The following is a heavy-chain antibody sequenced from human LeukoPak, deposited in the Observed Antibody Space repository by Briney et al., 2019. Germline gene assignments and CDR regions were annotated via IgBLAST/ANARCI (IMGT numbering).Heavy chain of an antibody. CDR3: ARDFSSSWYSLDP. J-gene: IGHJ5*02. D-gene: IGHD6-13*01. Sequence: GASVKISCKASGYTFTNYPIHWVRQAPGQRLEWMGWINAGNGNTKYSQEFQGRVTITRDTSASTAYMELSSLRSDDTAVYYCARDFSSSWYSLDPWGQGTLVTVSS. CDR1: GYTFTNYP. CDR2: INAGNGNT. V-gene: IGHV1-3*01.